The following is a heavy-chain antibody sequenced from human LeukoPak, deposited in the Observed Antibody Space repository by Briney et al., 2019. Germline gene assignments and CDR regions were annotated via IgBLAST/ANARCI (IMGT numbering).Heavy chain of an antibody. CDR1: GFTVSSNS. J-gene: IGHJ4*02. V-gene: IGHV3-53*01. CDR2: IYSGGNT. D-gene: IGHD4-17*01. Sequence: PEGSLRLSCTVSGFTVSSNSMSWVRQAPGKGLEWVSFIYSGGNTHYSDSVKGRFTISRDNSKNTLYLQMNSLRADDTAVYYCARRAGEYSHPYDYWGQGTLVTVS. CDR3: ARRAGEYSHPYDY.